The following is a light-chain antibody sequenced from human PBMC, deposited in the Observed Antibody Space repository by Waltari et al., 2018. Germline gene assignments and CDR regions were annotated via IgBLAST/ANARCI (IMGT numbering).Light chain of an antibody. CDR3: MQALQTPYS. V-gene: IGKV2-29*02. CDR1: QSLLHSNGNTY. J-gene: IGKJ2*03. Sequence: DIVMTQPPLSLPVTPGEPASISCRSSQSLLHSNGNTYLYWYLQKPGQPPRLLIYGVSNRFSGGPDRFSGSGAGTDFTRKISRVEAEDVGLYYCMQALQTPYSFGQGTKVEIK. CDR2: GVS.